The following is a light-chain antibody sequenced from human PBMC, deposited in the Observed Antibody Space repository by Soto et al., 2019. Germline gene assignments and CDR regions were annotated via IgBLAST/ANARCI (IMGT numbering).Light chain of an antibody. CDR3: QQSYSNILS. Sequence: DIQLTQSPSSLSASVGDRVTISCRASQNIYSYVNWSQLKPGKAPKLLIFASSTLQSGVPSRFSGSGSGADFSLTISSLQPEDFATYYCQQSYSNILSFGGGTRVEL. CDR2: ASS. V-gene: IGKV1-39*01. J-gene: IGKJ4*01. CDR1: QNIYSY.